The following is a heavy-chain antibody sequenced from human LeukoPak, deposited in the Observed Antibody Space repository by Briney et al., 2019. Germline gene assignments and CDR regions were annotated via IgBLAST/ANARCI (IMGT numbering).Heavy chain of an antibody. J-gene: IGHJ4*02. D-gene: IGHD1-14*01. CDR1: GFTFSTYC. V-gene: IGHV3-74*01. CDR3: VRDFRSANY. Sequence: GGSLRLSCAASGFTFSTYCMHWVRQAPGKGPMWVSRICPDGTVTNYADSVKARFIISRDNARNTVYLQMNSLRVEDTAVYYCVRDFRSANYWGQGTLVTVSS. CDR2: ICPDGTVT.